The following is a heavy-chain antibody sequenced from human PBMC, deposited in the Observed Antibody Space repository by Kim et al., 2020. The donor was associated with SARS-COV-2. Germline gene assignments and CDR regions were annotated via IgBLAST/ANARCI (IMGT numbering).Heavy chain of an antibody. J-gene: IGHJ4*02. D-gene: IGHD6-19*01. CDR3: ARDGEIAVAGNRIRGYFDY. V-gene: IGHV3-30*04. CDR1: GFTFSSYA. Sequence: GGSLRLSCAASGFTFSSYAMHWVRQAPGKGLEWVAVISYDGSNKYYADSVKGRFTISRDNSKNTLYLQMNSLRAEDTAVYYCARDGEIAVAGNRIRGYFDYWGQGTLVTVSS. CDR2: ISYDGSNK.